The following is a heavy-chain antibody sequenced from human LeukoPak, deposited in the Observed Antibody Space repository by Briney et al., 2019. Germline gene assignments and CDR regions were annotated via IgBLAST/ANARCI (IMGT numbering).Heavy chain of an antibody. V-gene: IGHV1-18*01. Sequence: GASVKVSCKAPGYTFTSYGISWVRQAPGQGLEWMGWISAYNGNTNYAQKLQGRVTMTTDTSTSTAYMELRSLRSDDTAVYYCARDPMVKARIAVAGTRGDYWGQGTLVTVSS. CDR2: ISAYNGNT. D-gene: IGHD6-19*01. J-gene: IGHJ4*02. CDR1: GYTFTSYG. CDR3: ARDPMVKARIAVAGTRGDY.